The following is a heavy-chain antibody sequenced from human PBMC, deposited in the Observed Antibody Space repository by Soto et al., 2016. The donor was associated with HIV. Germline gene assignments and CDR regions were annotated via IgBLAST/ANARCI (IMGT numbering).Heavy chain of an antibody. Sequence: VQLVESGGGVVQPGRSLRLSCAASGFTFSSYGMHWVRQAPGKGLEWVAVIWYDGSNKYYADSVKGRFTISRDNSKNTLYLQMNSLRAEDTAVYYCARGSGFGGPYYFDYWGQGTLVTVSS. J-gene: IGHJ4*02. D-gene: IGHD3-10*01. CDR1: GFTFSSYG. CDR2: IWYDGSNK. CDR3: ARGSGFGGPYYFDY. V-gene: IGHV3-33*01.